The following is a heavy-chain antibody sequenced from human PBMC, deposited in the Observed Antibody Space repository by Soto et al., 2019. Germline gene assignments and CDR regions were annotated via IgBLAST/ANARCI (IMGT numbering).Heavy chain of an antibody. CDR2: ISYDGSNK. D-gene: IGHD3-22*01. Sequence: PGGSLRLSCAASGFTFSSYGMHWVRQAPGKGLEWVAVISYDGSNKYYADSVKGRFTISRDNSKNTLYLQMNSLRAEDTAVYYCAKDRTTMIVRGPFDYWRQGTLVSVPS. J-gene: IGHJ4*02. CDR1: GFTFSSYG. V-gene: IGHV3-30*18. CDR3: AKDRTTMIVRGPFDY.